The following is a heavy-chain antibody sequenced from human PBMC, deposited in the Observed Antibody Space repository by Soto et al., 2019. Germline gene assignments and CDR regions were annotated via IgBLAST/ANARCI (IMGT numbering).Heavy chain of an antibody. V-gene: IGHV4-39*01. Sequence: QLQLQESGPGLVKPSETLSLTCTVSGGSISSRGYYWGWIRQPPGKGLEWIGTIYYSGSTYYNPSLTSRVTISVDTSKNQFSLQLSSVTAADTAVYYCATSNWFDPWGQGTLVTVSS. CDR3: ATSNWFDP. J-gene: IGHJ5*02. CDR2: IYYSGST. CDR1: GGSISSRGYY.